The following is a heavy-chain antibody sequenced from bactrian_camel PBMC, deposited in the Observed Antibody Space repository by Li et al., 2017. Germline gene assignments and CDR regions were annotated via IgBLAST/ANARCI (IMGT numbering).Heavy chain of an antibody. CDR1: GFTFSTSA. D-gene: IGHD6*01. CDR2: IRASGSTT. J-gene: IGHJ4*01. CDR3: AVDHGSCWY. V-gene: IGHV3S42*01. Sequence: VQLVESGGGLVQPGGSLRISCAASGFTFSTSAMAWVRQAPGKGVEWDSGIRASGSTTTYADSVKGRFTISRDKVKETMYLQMNNLKPEDTATYYCAVDHGSCWYVGPGDPGHRL.